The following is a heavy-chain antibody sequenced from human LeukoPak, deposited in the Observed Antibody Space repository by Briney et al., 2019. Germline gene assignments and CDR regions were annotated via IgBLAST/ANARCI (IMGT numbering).Heavy chain of an antibody. J-gene: IGHJ4*02. V-gene: IGHV4-30-4*01. CDR1: GGSISSGEYY. CDR2: IYYSGST. Sequence: PSQTLSLTCTVSGGSISSGEYYWSWIRQPPGKGLEWIGYIYYSGSTYYNPSLKSRVTISVDTSKNQFSLKLSSVTAADTAVYYCDIVLSYYDRIGCVDYWGQGTLVTVSS. CDR3: DIVLSYYDRIGCVDY. D-gene: IGHD3-22*01.